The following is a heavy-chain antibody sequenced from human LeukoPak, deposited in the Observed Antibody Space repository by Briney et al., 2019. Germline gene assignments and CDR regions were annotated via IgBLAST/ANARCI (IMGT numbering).Heavy chain of an antibody. CDR2: IYSGGST. V-gene: IGHV3-53*01. J-gene: IGHJ4*02. CDR3: ARSEPHMTTVTAWFDY. CDR1: GFTVSSNY. Sequence: GGSLRLSCAASGFTVSSNYMSWVRQAPGKGLEWASVIYSGGSTYYADSVKGRFTISRDNSKNTLYLQMNSLRAEDTAAYYCARSEPHMTTVTAWFDYWGQGTLVTVSS. D-gene: IGHD4-17*01.